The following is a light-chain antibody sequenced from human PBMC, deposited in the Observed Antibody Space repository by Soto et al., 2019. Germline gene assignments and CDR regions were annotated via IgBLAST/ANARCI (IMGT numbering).Light chain of an antibody. CDR3: QQYNNWPPYT. J-gene: IGKJ2*01. Sequence: EIVMTQSPATLSVSPGERATLSCRASQSVSSNLAWYQQKPGQAPRLLIYGASTRATGIPARFIGSRSGTEFTLTISSLQSEDFAVYYCQQYNNWPPYTFGQGTKLEIK. CDR2: GAS. V-gene: IGKV3-15*01. CDR1: QSVSSN.